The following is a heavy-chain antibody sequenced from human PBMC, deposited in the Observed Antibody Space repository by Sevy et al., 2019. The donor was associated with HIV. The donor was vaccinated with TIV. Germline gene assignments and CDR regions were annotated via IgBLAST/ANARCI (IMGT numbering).Heavy chain of an antibody. J-gene: IGHJ3*01. CDR3: ARLDYGGSDAFDF. D-gene: IGHD4-17*01. CDR2: IFPGDSNT. CDR1: GYSFITYW. Sequence: GESLKISCQGSGYSFITYWIGWVRQMPGKGLEWVGIIFPGDSNTRYSPSFQGQVTISADRSISTAYLQWSSLKASDTAIYYCARLDYGGSDAFDFWGQGTMVTVSS. V-gene: IGHV5-51*01.